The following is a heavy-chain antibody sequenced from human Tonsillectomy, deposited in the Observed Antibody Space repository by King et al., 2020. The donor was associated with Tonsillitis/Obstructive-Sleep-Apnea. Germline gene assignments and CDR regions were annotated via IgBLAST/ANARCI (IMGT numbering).Heavy chain of an antibody. CDR1: GYSFTTFW. J-gene: IGHJ5*02. CDR3: LWGSIPNHLFDP. CDR2: IDPSDSYI. D-gene: IGHD3-16*01. V-gene: IGHV5-10-1*03. Sequence: VQLVESGAEVKKPGESLRISCRVSGYSFTTFWISWVRQMPGKVLEWMGRIDPSDSYINYSPSFQGHVTISVDKSISTAYLKWSSLKASDTAIYYCLWGSIPNHLFDPWGQATLVTVSS.